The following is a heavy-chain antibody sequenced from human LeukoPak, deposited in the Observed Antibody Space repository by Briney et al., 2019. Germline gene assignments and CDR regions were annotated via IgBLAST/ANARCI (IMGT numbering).Heavy chain of an antibody. V-gene: IGHV4-59*01. CDR2: IYYSGST. Sequence: SETLSLTCTVSGGSISSYYWSWIRQPPGKGLEWIGYIYYSGSTNYNPSLKSRVTISVDTSKNQFSLKLSSVTAADTAVYYCARVGGGERHDAFEIRGQGTMVTVSS. D-gene: IGHD3-16*01. CDR3: ARVGGGERHDAFEI. J-gene: IGHJ3*02. CDR1: GGSISSYY.